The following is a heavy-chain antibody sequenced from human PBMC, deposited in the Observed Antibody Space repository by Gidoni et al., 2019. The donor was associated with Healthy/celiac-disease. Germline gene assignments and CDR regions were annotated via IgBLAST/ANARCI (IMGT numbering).Heavy chain of an antibody. J-gene: IGHJ4*02. CDR2: INHSGST. D-gene: IGHD6-6*01. V-gene: IGHV4-34*01. CDR3: ARGSKSIAARRNYFDY. Sequence: QVQLQQWGAGLLKPSETLSLTCAVYGGSFSGYYWSWIRQPPGKGLEWIGEINHSGSTNYNPSLKSRVTISVDTSKNQFSLKLSSVTAADTAVYYCARGSKSIAARRNYFDYWGQGTLVTVSS. CDR1: GGSFSGYY.